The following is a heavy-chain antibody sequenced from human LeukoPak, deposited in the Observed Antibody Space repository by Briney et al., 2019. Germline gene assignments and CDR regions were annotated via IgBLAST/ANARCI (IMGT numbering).Heavy chain of an antibody. D-gene: IGHD3-10*01. CDR2: ISAYNGNT. CDR3: ARRTGGRGSDAFDI. Sequence: ISAYNGNTNYAQKLQGRVTMTTDTSTSTAYMELRSLRSDDTAVYYCARRTGGRGSDAFDIWGQGTMVTVSS. J-gene: IGHJ3*02. V-gene: IGHV1-18*01.